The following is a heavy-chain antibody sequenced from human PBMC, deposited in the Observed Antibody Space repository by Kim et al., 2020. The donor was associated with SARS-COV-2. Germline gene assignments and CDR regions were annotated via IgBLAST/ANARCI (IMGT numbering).Heavy chain of an antibody. J-gene: IGHJ4*02. Sequence: SETLSLTCAVSGFSVSSTNWWSWVRQPPGKGLEWIGDISHSGSTNYNPSLESRITISVDTSKNHFSLSLSSLTAADTAMYYCATGPNIATRPFFFDYWGQGPLVRVSS. CDR2: ISHSGST. V-gene: IGHV4-4*02. CDR1: GFSVSSTNW. CDR3: ATGPNIATRPFFFDY. D-gene: IGHD6-6*01.